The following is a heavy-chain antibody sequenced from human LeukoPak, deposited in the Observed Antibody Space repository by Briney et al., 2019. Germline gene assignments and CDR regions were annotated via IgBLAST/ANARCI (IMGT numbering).Heavy chain of an antibody. CDR2: INPNSGGT. V-gene: IGHV1-2*02. CDR1: GYTFTSYD. J-gene: IGHJ4*02. D-gene: IGHD1-26*01. CDR3: ARGTRGSYSSIHD. Sequence: ASVKVSCKASGYTFTSYDMHWVRQATGQGLAWMGRINPNSGGTDSAQKLQGRVTMTRDTSISATYMELRTLTSDDTAVYYCARGTRGSYSSIHDWGQGTLVTVSS.